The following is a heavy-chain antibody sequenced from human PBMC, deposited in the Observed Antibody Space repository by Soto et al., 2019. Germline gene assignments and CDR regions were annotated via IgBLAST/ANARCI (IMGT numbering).Heavy chain of an antibody. D-gene: IGHD3-10*01. V-gene: IGHV4-59*01. J-gene: IGHJ6*02. Sequence: SETLSLTCDVSGASISSYYLSWIRQPPGKGLEWIGYIYYSGNTNYNPSLKSRVTMSVDTSKNQFSLNLTSVTAADTAVYFCARASYGSGNYYAPYYFYAMDVWGHGTTVTVSS. CDR3: ARASYGSGNYYAPYYFYAMDV. CDR2: IYYSGNT. CDR1: GASISSYY.